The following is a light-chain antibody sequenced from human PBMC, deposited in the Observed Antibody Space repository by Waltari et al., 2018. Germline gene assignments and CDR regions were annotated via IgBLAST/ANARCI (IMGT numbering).Light chain of an antibody. V-gene: IGKV3-20*01. CDR1: QTVRSSY. Sequence: EIVLTQSPGTLSLSPGERASLSCRASQTVRSSYIAWYQQRPGQAPRLLIHGASSRATGIPDRFSGSGSGTDFTLTISGLEPDDFAVYFCELYDSSPPGYTFAQGTKLEI. CDR2: GAS. J-gene: IGKJ2*01. CDR3: ELYDSSPPGYT.